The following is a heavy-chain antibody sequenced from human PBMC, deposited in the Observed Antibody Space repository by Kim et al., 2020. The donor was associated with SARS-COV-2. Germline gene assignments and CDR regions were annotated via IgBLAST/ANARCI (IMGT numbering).Heavy chain of an antibody. Sequence: SETLSLTCTVSGGSISSYYWSWIRQPPGKGLEWIGYNYYSGSTNYNPSLKSRVTISVDTSKNQFSLKLSSVTAADTAVYYCARPRDGHRGAFDIWGQGTMVTVSS. CDR2: NYYSGST. CDR1: GGSISSYY. CDR3: ARPRDGHRGAFDI. V-gene: IGHV4-59*08. J-gene: IGHJ3*02.